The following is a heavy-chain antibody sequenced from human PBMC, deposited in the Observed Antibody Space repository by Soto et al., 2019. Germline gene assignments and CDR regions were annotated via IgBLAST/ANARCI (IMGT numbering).Heavy chain of an antibody. CDR2: INAGNGNT. V-gene: IGHV1-3*01. J-gene: IGHJ5*02. CDR1: GYTFTRYA. D-gene: IGHD6-19*01. CDR3: ARDRHSSGWYNWFDP. Sequence: ASVKLSCKASGYTFTRYAMHWVRQAPGQRLEWMGWINAGNGNTKYSQKFQGRVTITRDTSASTAYMELSSLRSEDTAVYYCARDRHSSGWYNWFDPRGQGTLVNVS.